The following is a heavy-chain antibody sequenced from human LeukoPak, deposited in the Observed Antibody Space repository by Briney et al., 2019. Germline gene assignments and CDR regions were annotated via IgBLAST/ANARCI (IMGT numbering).Heavy chain of an antibody. Sequence: GSSVKVSCKASGGTFSSYAISWVRQAPGQGLEWMGGIIPIFGTANYAQKFQGRVTITTDESTSTAYMELSSLRSEDTAVYYCARDRGADFWSGYYYWFDPWGQGTLVTVSS. V-gene: IGHV1-69*05. D-gene: IGHD3-3*01. CDR3: ARDRGADFWSGYYYWFDP. CDR2: IIPIFGTA. J-gene: IGHJ5*02. CDR1: GGTFSSYA.